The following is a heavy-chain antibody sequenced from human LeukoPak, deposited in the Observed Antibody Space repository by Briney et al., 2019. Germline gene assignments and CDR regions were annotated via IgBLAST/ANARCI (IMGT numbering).Heavy chain of an antibody. V-gene: IGHV3-48*01. Sequence: WGSLRLSCAASGFTFSSYSMNWIRQAPGKGLEWVAYISSSSSTIYYAGSVKGRFTIYRDNAKNSLFLQMNSLRAEDTAVYYCARSRGSSGSYPFDYWGQGTLVTVSS. CDR1: GFTFSSYS. D-gene: IGHD1-26*01. CDR3: ARSRGSSGSYPFDY. CDR2: ISSSSSTI. J-gene: IGHJ4*02.